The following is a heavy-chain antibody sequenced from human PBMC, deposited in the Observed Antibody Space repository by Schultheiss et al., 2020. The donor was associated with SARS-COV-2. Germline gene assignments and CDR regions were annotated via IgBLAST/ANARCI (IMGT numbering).Heavy chain of an antibody. V-gene: IGHV3-48*02. CDR3: AGHLMSNWFDF. Sequence: GGSLRLSCAASGFTFRSYAMSWVRQAPGKGLEWIAYISYGSTNIFYAPSLKGRFTVSRDNAKNSLYLDINGLRDDDTAVYYCAGHLMSNWFDFWGQGTLVTVSS. CDR1: GFTFRSYA. J-gene: IGHJ5*01. D-gene: IGHD3-16*01. CDR2: ISYGSTNI.